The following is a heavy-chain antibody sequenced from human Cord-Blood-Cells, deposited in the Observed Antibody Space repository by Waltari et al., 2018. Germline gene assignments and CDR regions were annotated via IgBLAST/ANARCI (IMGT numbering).Heavy chain of an antibody. D-gene: IGHD2-2*01. J-gene: IGHJ6*02. CDR1: GGSFSGYY. Sequence: QVQLQQWGAGLLKPSETLSLTCAVYGGSFSGYYWSWIRQPPGKGLEWIGEINHSGSTNYNPSLKSRVTIAVDTSKNQFSLKLSSVTAADTAMYYCARGRVYCSSTSCYYYYGMDVWGQGTTVTVSS. V-gene: IGHV4-34*01. CDR3: ARGRVYCSSTSCYYYYGMDV. CDR2: INHSGST.